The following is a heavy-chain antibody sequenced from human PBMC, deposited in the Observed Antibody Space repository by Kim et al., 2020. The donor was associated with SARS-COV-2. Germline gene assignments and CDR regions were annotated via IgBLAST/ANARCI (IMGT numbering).Heavy chain of an antibody. CDR1: GFTFSSYE. CDR3: ARGVTYNWKLTFDY. Sequence: GGSLRLSCAASGFTFSSYEMNWVRQAPGKGLEWVSYISSSGSTIYYADSVKGRFTISRDNAKNSLYLQMNSLRAEDTAVYYCARGVTYNWKLTFDYWGQGTLVTVSS. V-gene: IGHV3-48*03. CDR2: ISSSGSTI. D-gene: IGHD1-20*01. J-gene: IGHJ4*02.